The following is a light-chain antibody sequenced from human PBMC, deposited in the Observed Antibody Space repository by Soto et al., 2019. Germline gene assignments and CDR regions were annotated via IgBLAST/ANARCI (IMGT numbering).Light chain of an antibody. CDR1: TRNVGSYNY. CDR2: DVS. J-gene: IGLJ2*01. V-gene: IGLV2-14*03. Sequence: QSALTQPASVSGPPGQSITSSSPETTRNVGSYNYVSWYQQHPGKAPKLMIYDVSDRPSGVSNRFSGSKSGNTASLTISGLQAEDEADYYCSSYGSSNSLVFGGGTKLTVL. CDR3: SSYGSSNSLV.